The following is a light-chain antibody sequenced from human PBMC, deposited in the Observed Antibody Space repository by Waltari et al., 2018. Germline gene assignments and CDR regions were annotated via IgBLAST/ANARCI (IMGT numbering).Light chain of an antibody. Sequence: SYELTQPPSVSVSQGQTASITCSGDELGDKYVCLSQQKPGQCPVVVIYQDKKRHSGIPARFSGSNSGNTATLTISETQAMDEADYYCQAWDSNTVVFGGGTKVTVL. J-gene: IGLJ2*01. CDR1: ELGDKY. CDR3: QAWDSNTVV. CDR2: QDK. V-gene: IGLV3-1*01.